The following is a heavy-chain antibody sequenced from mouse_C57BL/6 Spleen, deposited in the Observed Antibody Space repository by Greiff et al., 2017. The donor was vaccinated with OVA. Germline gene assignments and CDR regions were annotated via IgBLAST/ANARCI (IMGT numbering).Heavy chain of an antibody. J-gene: IGHJ3*01. Sequence: EVQRVESGPGLVKPSPSLSLTCSVTGYYITSGYYWNWIRQFPGNKLEWMGYISYDGSNNYNPYLKNRISITRDPSKNQFFLKFNSVTTDDTATYDCASSKGAAHEFAYWGQGTLVTVSA. V-gene: IGHV3-6*01. CDR1: GYYITSGYY. CDR2: ISYDGSN. D-gene: IGHD3-2*02. CDR3: ASSKGAAHEFAY.